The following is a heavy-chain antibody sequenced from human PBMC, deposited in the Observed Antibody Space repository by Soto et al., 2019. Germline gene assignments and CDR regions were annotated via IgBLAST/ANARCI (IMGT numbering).Heavy chain of an antibody. CDR2: ITVVTGNT. J-gene: IGHJ4*01. V-gene: IGHV3-48*02. CDR3: VRGRDLGGDMAHGDL. CDR1: GFSMSGYS. D-gene: IGHD2-21*01. Sequence: EMQLVASGGGLVQPGGSLRLSCEASGFSMSGYSMCWVRQSAGKGLEWLAYITVVTGNTRYADSVKGRFTISADRGRNSVFLQLNSLRDEDTAVYYFVRGRDLGGDMAHGDLWGQGSLVTVSS.